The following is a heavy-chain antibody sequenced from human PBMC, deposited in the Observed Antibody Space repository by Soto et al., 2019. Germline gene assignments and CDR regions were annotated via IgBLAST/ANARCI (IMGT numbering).Heavy chain of an antibody. Sequence: SETLSLTCAVYGGSFSGYYWSWIRQPPGKGLEWIGEINHSGSTNYNPSLKSRVTISVDTSKNQFSLKLSSVTAADTAAYYCARALITMVRGVIITKYYYYYYGMDVWGQGTTVTVSS. CDR1: GGSFSGYY. V-gene: IGHV4-34*01. J-gene: IGHJ6*02. CDR3: ARALITMVRGVIITKYYYYYYGMDV. CDR2: INHSGST. D-gene: IGHD3-10*01.